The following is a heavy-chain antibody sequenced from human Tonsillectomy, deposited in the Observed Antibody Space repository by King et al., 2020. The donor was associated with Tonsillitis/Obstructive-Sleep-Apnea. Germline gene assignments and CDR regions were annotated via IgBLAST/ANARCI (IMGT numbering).Heavy chain of an antibody. CDR1: TFTFSPYW. CDR3: VRGPEGVLYRLDV. V-gene: IGHV3-74*01. D-gene: IGHD2-8*01. J-gene: IGHJ6*04. CDR2: INRDVSTT. Sequence: VQLVESGGDLVRPGGSLRLSCAASTFTFSPYWIHWVPQAPGKGLEWVSHINRDVSTTTYSVSVKGRFTISRDNAKNTLYLQMNSLRAEDTAVYFCVRGPEGVLYRLDVWGKGTTVTVFS.